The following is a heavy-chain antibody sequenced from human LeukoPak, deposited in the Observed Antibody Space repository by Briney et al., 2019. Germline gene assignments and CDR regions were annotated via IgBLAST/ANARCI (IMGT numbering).Heavy chain of an antibody. V-gene: IGHV5-51*03. J-gene: IGHJ4*02. CDR2: IYPGGSDT. D-gene: IGHD3-22*01. CDR3: ASSLGIYDSSGYRVFDY. CDR1: GYSFTSYW. Sequence: PGESLKISCKGSGYSFTSYWIGWVRQMPGKGLEWMGIIYPGGSDTRYSPSFQGQVTNSADKSISTAYLQWSSLKASDTAMYYCASSLGIYDSSGYRVFDYWGQGTLVTVSS.